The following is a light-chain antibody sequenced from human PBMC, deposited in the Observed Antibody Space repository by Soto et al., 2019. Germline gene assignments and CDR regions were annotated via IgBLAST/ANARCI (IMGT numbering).Light chain of an antibody. CDR2: GAS. CDR3: QQYGSSPPIT. CDR1: QSVSSS. V-gene: IGKV3-20*01. Sequence: DIVMTQSPVTLSLSPGERATLSFSASQSVSSSLAWYQQKTGQAPRLLIYGASNRATGIPDRFSGSGSGTDFTLTISRLEPEDFAVYYCQQYGSSPPITFGQGTRLEIK. J-gene: IGKJ5*01.